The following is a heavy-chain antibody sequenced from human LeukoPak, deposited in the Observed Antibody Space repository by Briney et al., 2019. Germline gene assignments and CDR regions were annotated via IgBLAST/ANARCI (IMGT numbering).Heavy chain of an antibody. CDR2: MSGSGAST. D-gene: IGHD6-19*01. V-gene: IGHV3-23*01. Sequence: GGSLRLSCAASGFTFCSYAMNWVRQAPGKGLEWVSAMSGSGASTNYADSVKGRFTISRHNSKNTLYLQMNSLRAEDTAVYYCAKVSVTGAYYFDYWGQGTLVTVSS. CDR1: GFTFCSYA. J-gene: IGHJ4*02. CDR3: AKVSVTGAYYFDY.